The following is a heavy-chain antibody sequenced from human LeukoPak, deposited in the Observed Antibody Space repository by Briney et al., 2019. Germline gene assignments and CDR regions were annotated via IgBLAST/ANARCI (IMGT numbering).Heavy chain of an antibody. D-gene: IGHD5/OR15-5a*01. J-gene: IGHJ4*02. V-gene: IGHV4-61*01. Sequence: SETLPLTCTVSGGSVSSGSYYWSWIRQPPGKGLEWIGYIYYSGSTNYNPSLKSRVTISADTSKNQFSLKLSSVTAADTAVYYCAREVYEAVVFDYWGQGTLVTVSS. CDR3: AREVYEAVVFDY. CDR2: IYYSGST. CDR1: GGSVSSGSYY.